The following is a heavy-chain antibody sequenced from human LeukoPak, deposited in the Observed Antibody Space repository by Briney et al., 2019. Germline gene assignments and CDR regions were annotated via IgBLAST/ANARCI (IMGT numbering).Heavy chain of an antibody. J-gene: IGHJ5*02. CDR3: ARDGNSSSWGGWFDP. Sequence: ASVKVSCKASGYTFTGYYMHWVRQAPGQGLEWMGIINPSGGSTSYAQKFQGRVTMTRDTSTSTVYMELSSLRSEDTAVYYCARDGNSSSWGGWFDPWGQGTLVTVSS. CDR2: INPSGGST. V-gene: IGHV1-46*01. D-gene: IGHD6-13*01. CDR1: GYTFTGYY.